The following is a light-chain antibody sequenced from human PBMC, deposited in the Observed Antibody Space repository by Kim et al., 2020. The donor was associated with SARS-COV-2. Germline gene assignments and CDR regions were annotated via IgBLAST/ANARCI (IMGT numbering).Light chain of an antibody. J-gene: IGLJ3*02. CDR1: DIGTKS. CDR2: YDT. V-gene: IGLV3-21*04. CDR3: QVWDSGSDQWV. Sequence: SYGLTQPPSVSEAPGKTATITRGGDDIGTKSVHWYQQKPGQAPVLVIYYDTDRPSGIPERFSASNSGNTATLTVSRVEAGDEADYYCQVWDSGSDQWVFGGGTKLTVL.